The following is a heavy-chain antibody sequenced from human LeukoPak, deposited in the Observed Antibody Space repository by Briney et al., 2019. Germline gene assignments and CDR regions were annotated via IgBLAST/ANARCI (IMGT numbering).Heavy chain of an antibody. CDR3: ARDGATGDEDYGDYLSRFDY. J-gene: IGHJ4*02. D-gene: IGHD4-17*01. CDR1: GFTFSPYS. CDR2: ISSSSSYI. V-gene: IGHV3-21*01. Sequence: GGSLRLSCAASGFTFSPYSVNWVRQAPGKGLEWVSSISSSSSYIYYADSVKGRFTISRDNAKNSLYLQMNSLRAEDTAVYYCARDGATGDEDYGDYLSRFDYWGQGTLVTVSS.